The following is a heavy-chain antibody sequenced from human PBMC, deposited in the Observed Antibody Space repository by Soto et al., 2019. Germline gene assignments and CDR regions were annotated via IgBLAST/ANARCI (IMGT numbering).Heavy chain of an antibody. CDR1: GFTFSNYI. J-gene: IGHJ6*02. CDR2: IFNDGSNK. V-gene: IGHV3-30-3*01. Sequence: PGGSLRLSCAASGFTFSNYIMHWVRQAPGKGLEWVAIIFNDGSNKYYADSVKGRFTISRDNAKNTLYLQMNSLRAEDTAVYYCSRVPWYYYGMDVWGQGTTVTVSS. CDR3: SRVPWYYYGMDV.